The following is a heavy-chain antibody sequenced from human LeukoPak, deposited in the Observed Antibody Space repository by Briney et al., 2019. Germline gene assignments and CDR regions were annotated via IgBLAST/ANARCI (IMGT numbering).Heavy chain of an antibody. CDR2: INHSGST. D-gene: IGHD3-22*01. J-gene: IGHJ4*02. CDR1: GGSFSGYY. CDR3: ARGPRITMINDY. Sequence: KSSETLSLTCAVYGGSFSGYYWSWIRQPPGKGLEWIGEINHSGSTNYNPSLKSRVTISVDTSKNQFSLKLSSVTAADTAAYYCARGPRITMINDYWGQGTLVTVSS. V-gene: IGHV4-34*01.